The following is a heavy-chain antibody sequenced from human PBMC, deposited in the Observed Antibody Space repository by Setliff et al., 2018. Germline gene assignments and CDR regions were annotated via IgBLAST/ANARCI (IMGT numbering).Heavy chain of an antibody. D-gene: IGHD2-2*01. J-gene: IGHJ4*02. CDR3: SRLVRYCTSTSCQGASGAEF. CDR1: GYTFSNYG. Sequence: ASVKVSCKASGYTFSNYGITWVRQAPGQGLEWMGWISAYTGNTKYAQKLQGRVTMTTDTSTSTAYLELRSLTSDDTAVYYCSRLVRYCTSTSCQGASGAEFRGQGTLVTVSS. CDR2: ISAYTGNT. V-gene: IGHV1-18*01.